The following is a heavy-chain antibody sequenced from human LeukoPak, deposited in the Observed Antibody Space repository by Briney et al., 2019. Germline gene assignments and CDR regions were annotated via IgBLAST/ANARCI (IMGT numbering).Heavy chain of an antibody. CDR3: ARARTWDYEKYFQH. CDR1: RFTFSSYS. Sequence: PGGSLRLSCAASRFTFSSYSMNWVRQAPGKGLEWVSYISSSSSTIYYADSVKGRFTISRDNAKNSLYLQMNSLRAEDTAVYYCARARTWDYEKYFQHWGQGTLVTVSS. V-gene: IGHV3-48*01. J-gene: IGHJ1*01. CDR2: ISSSSSTI. D-gene: IGHD4-17*01.